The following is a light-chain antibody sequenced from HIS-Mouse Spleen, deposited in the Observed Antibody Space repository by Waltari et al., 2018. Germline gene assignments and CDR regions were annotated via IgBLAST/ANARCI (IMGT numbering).Light chain of an antibody. CDR1: SSDVGSYNL. CDR3: CSYAGSSTWV. J-gene: IGLJ3*02. Sequence: QSALTQPASVSGSPGQSITISCTGTSSDVGSYNLVSRYQQHPGKAPKLMIYGGSKRPSGVSKRFSGYKSGNTASLTISGVQAEDEADYYCCSYAGSSTWVFGGGTKLTVL. V-gene: IGLV2-23*01. CDR2: GGS.